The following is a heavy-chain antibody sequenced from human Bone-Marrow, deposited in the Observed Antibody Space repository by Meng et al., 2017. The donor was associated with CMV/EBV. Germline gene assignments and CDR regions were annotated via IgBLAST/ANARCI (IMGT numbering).Heavy chain of an antibody. CDR1: GFTFSSYA. CDR2: ISGSGGST. CDR3: AKGGAAIRD. D-gene: IGHD2-2*02. J-gene: IGHJ4*02. Sequence: GESLKISCAASGFTFSSYAMSWVRQAPGKGLEWVSGISGSGGSTYYADSVKGRFTISRDNSKNTLYLQMNSLRAEDTAVYYCAKGGAAIRDWGQGTLVTVSS. V-gene: IGHV3-23*01.